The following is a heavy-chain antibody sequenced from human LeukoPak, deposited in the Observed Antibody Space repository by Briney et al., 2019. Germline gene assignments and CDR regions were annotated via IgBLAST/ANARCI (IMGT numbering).Heavy chain of an antibody. D-gene: IGHD3-3*01. CDR1: GGSINSGDYY. Sequence: SETLSLTCTVSGGSINSGDYYWSWIRQPPGKGLEWIGYIYYSGSTNYNPSLKSRVTISVDTSKNQFSLKLSSVTAADTAVYYCVYSVSGYSVGDYWGQGTLVTVSS. CDR2: IYYSGST. J-gene: IGHJ4*02. CDR3: VYSVSGYSVGDY. V-gene: IGHV4-61*08.